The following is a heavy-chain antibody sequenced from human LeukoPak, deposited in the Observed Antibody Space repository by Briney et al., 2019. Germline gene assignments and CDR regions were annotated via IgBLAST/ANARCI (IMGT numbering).Heavy chain of an antibody. Sequence: ASVKVSCKASGYTFTGYYMHWVRQAPGQGLEWMGWINPNSGGTNYAQKFQGRVTMTRDTSISTAYMELSRLRSDDTAVYYCARTVTPKTLSDYRGQGTLVTVSS. CDR2: INPNSGGT. D-gene: IGHD4-17*01. J-gene: IGHJ4*02. CDR1: GYTFTGYY. V-gene: IGHV1-2*02. CDR3: ARTVTPKTLSDY.